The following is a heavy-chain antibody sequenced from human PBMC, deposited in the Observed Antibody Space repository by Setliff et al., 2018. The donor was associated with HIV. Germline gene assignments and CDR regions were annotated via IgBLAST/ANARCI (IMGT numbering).Heavy chain of an antibody. V-gene: IGHV5-51*01. D-gene: IGHD3-22*01. J-gene: IGHJ5*02. CDR3: ARAPNSPYYSNFWYADH. CDR2: LYPGDSDI. CDR1: GYSFTTYW. Sequence: GESLTISCKTSGYSFTTYWIGWVRQMPGKGLEWMALLYPGDSDIRYSPPFQSQVTVSADKSIGTAYLQWNSLKASDTALYFCARAPNSPYYSNFWYADHWGQGTLVTVSS.